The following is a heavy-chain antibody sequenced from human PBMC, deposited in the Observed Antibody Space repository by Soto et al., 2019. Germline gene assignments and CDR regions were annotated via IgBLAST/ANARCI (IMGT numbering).Heavy chain of an antibody. Sequence: GGSLRLSCAASGFTFSSYAMHWVRQAPGKGLEWVAVISYDGSNKYYADSVKGRFTISRDNSKNTLYLQMNSLRAEDTAVYYCARGHGSGSYYNPTGYYYYGMDVWGQGTTVTVSS. J-gene: IGHJ6*02. D-gene: IGHD3-10*01. CDR1: GFTFSSYA. V-gene: IGHV3-30-3*01. CDR3: ARGHGSGSYYNPTGYYYYGMDV. CDR2: ISYDGSNK.